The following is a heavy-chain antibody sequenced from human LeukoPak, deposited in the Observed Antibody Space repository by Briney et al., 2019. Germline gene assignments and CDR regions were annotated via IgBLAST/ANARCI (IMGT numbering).Heavy chain of an antibody. D-gene: IGHD3-22*01. CDR1: GGSISSYY. CDR3: AGTYYYDSSGYHQYFQH. Sequence: TSETLSLTCTVSGGSISSYYWSWIRQPPGKGLEWIGYIYYRGSTNYNPSLKSRVTISVDTSKNQFSLKLSSVTAADTAVYYCAGTYYYDSSGYHQYFQHWGQGTLVTVSS. V-gene: IGHV4-59*08. CDR2: IYYRGST. J-gene: IGHJ1*01.